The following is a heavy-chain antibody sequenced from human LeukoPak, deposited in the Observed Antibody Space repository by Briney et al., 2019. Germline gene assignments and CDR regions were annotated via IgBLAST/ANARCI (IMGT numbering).Heavy chain of an antibody. J-gene: IGHJ4*02. CDR2: ISSSGSTI. Sequence: GGSLRLSCAASGFTFSDYYMSWIRQAPGKGLEWVSYISSSGSTIYYADSVKGRFTISRDNAKNSLYLQMNSLRAEDTAVYYCAREDCSSTSCYRGFDYWGQGTLVTVSS. D-gene: IGHD2-2*02. CDR3: AREDCSSTSCYRGFDY. V-gene: IGHV3-11*04. CDR1: GFTFSDYY.